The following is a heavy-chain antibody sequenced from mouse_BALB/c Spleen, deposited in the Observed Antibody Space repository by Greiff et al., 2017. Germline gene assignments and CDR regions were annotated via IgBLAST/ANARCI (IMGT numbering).Heavy chain of an antibody. J-gene: IGHJ2*01. V-gene: IGHV5-12-1*01. Sequence: VQLMESGGGLVKPGGSLKLSCAASGFAFSSYDMSWVRQSPEKRLEWVAYISSGGGSTYYPDTVKGRITISRDNANNTLYLQMSSLKSEDTAMYYGASYGGLGGYFDYWGQGTTLTVSS. CDR2: ISSGGGST. CDR3: ASYGGLGGYFDY. D-gene: IGHD1-1*02. CDR1: GFAFSSYD.